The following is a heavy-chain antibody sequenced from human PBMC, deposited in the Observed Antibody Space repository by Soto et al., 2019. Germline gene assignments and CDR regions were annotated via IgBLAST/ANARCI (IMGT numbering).Heavy chain of an antibody. Sequence: SETLSLTCAVYGGSGGSFSGYYWSWIRQPPGKGLEWIGEINHSGSTNYNPSLKSRVTISVDTSKNQFSLKLSSVTAADTAVYYCARDLAGYQEGVFDYWGQGTLVTVSS. CDR1: GGSGGSFSGYY. V-gene: IGHV4-34*01. CDR3: ARDLAGYQEGVFDY. CDR2: INHSGST. J-gene: IGHJ4*02. D-gene: IGHD2-2*01.